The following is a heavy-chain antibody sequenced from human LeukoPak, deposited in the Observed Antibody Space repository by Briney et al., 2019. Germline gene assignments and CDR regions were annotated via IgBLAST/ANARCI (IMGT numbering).Heavy chain of an antibody. J-gene: IGHJ4*02. CDR1: GFAFSSYS. Sequence: GGSLRLSCAASGFAFSSYSMNWVRQAPGKGLEWVSSISSSSSYIYYADSVKGRFTISRDNAKNSLYLQMNSLRAEDTAVYYCARDARGIGSYGVDYWGQGTLVTVSS. D-gene: IGHD1-26*01. CDR2: ISSSSSYI. CDR3: ARDARGIGSYGVDY. V-gene: IGHV3-21*01.